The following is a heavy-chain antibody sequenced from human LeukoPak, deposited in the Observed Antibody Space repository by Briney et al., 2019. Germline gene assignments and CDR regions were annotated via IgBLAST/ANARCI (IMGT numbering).Heavy chain of an antibody. Sequence: SETLSLTCTVSGGSISSYYWSWIRQPPGKGLEWIGYIYYSGSTNYNPSLKIRVTISVDTSKNQFSLKLSSVTAADTAVYYCARGSMSYYFDYWGQGTLVTVSS. CDR1: GGSISSYY. J-gene: IGHJ4*02. V-gene: IGHV4-59*01. CDR2: IYYSGST. CDR3: ARGSMSYYFDY. D-gene: IGHD2/OR15-2a*01.